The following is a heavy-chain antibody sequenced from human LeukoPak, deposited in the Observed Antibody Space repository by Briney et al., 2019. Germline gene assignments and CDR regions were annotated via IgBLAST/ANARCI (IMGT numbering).Heavy chain of an antibody. Sequence: SETLSLTCTVSGGSINSAGYYWSWIRQPAGKGLEWIGRIYTSGSTNYNPSLKSRVTISVDTSKNQFSLKLSSVTAADTAVYYCARDQLSIFGVVLAAMDVWGQGTTVTVSS. CDR1: GGSINSAGYY. CDR3: ARDQLSIFGVVLAAMDV. V-gene: IGHV4-61*02. CDR2: IYTSGST. D-gene: IGHD3-3*01. J-gene: IGHJ6*02.